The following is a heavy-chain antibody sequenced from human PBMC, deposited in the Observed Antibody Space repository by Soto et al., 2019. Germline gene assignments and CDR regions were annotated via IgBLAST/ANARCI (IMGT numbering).Heavy chain of an antibody. CDR2: INAGNGNT. J-gene: IGHJ6*02. CDR1: GYTFTSYA. V-gene: IGHV1-3*01. CDR3: ASRSGYYISYGMDV. D-gene: IGHD3-3*01. Sequence: ASVKVSCKASGYTFTSYAMHWVRQAPGRRLEWMGWINAGNGNTKYSQKFQGRVTITRDTSASTAYMELSSLRSEDTAVYYCASRSGYYISYGMDVWGQGTTVTVSS.